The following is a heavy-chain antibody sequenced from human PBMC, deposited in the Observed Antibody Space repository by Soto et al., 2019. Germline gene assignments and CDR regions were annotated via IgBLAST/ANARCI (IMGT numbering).Heavy chain of an antibody. CDR2: IYWDDDN. J-gene: IGHJ4*02. Sequence: QITLKESCPTMVKPTQTLTLTCTCSGFSLSTSGLGVGWIRQPPGKALEWLALIYWDDDNRYSPSLKSRPTIPKDTSKNQVVITMTNMDPVDTATYYCAHRLAANGLFDYWCQGTLVTDSS. CDR1: GFSLSTSGLG. CDR3: AHRLAANGLFDY. V-gene: IGHV2-5*02. D-gene: IGHD6-25*01.